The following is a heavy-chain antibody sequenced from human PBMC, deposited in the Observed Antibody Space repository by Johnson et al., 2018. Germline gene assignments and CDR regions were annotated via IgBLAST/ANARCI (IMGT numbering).Heavy chain of an antibody. CDR2: ISSSSSYI. CDR1: GFTFSSYS. Sequence: VQLVESGGGLVKXGGSXRLXCAASGFTFSSYSMNWVRQAPGKGLEWVSSISSSSSYIYYADSVKGRFPISRDNAKNSLYLQMNSLRAEDTAVYYCARDRWYSGSEGAFDIWGQGTMVTVSS. V-gene: IGHV3-21*01. J-gene: IGHJ3*02. CDR3: ARDRWYSGSEGAFDI. D-gene: IGHD1-26*01.